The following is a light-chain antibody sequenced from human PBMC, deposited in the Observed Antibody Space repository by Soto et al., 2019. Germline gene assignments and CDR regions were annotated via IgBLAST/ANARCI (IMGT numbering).Light chain of an antibody. CDR3: CSYAGSSTYVV. Sequence: QSALTQPASVSGSPGQSITISCTGTSSDVGSYNLVSWYQQHPGKAPKLMIYEGSKRPSGVSNRFSGSKSDNTASLTISGIQAEDEADYYCCSYAGSSTYVVFGGGTKLTVL. CDR2: EGS. V-gene: IGLV2-23*01. CDR1: SSDVGSYNL. J-gene: IGLJ2*01.